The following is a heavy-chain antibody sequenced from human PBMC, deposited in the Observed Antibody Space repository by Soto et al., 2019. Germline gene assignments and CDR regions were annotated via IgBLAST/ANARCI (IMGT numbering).Heavy chain of an antibody. CDR2: IFYNGTA. Sequence: VQLQESGPGQVKPSETLSLTCSVSGGSVSSGSFHWSWIRQPPGKGLQSIGSIFYNGTANYSPSLKNRVSISIDTSQSQFFLQLISVAAADTAVYYCARIGGWYDIDFWGQGSLVTVSS. D-gene: IGHD6-19*01. V-gene: IGHV4-61*01. J-gene: IGHJ4*02. CDR3: ARIGGWYDIDF. CDR1: GGSVSSGSFH.